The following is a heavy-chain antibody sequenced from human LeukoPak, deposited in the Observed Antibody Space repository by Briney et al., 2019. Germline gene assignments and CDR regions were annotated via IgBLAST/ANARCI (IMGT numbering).Heavy chain of an antibody. Sequence: SQTLSLTRAISGDSVSSNSAAWNWIRQSPSRGLEWLGRTYYRSKWYNDYAVSVKSRITINPDTSRNQFSLQLNSVTPEDTAVYYCARVAEGSGWYWFDPWGQGTLVTVSS. CDR3: ARVAEGSGWYWFDP. J-gene: IGHJ5*02. CDR2: TYYRSKWYN. D-gene: IGHD6-19*01. CDR1: GDSVSSNSAA. V-gene: IGHV6-1*01.